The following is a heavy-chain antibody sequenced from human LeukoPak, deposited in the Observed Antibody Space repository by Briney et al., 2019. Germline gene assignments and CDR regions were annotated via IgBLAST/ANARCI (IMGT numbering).Heavy chain of an antibody. J-gene: IGHJ4*02. CDR1: GYTFTSYG. V-gene: IGHV1-18*01. CDR2: ISAYNGNT. Sequence: ASVKVSCKASGYTFTSYGISWVRQAPGQGLEWMGWISAYNGNTNYAQKLQGRVTITADKSTSTAYMELSSLRSEDTAVYYCASSRQQLVADFDYWGQGTLVTVSS. D-gene: IGHD6-13*01. CDR3: ASSRQQLVADFDY.